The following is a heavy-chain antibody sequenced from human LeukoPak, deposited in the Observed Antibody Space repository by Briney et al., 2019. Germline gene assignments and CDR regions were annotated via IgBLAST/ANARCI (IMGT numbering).Heavy chain of an antibody. CDR1: GFTFSSYA. CDR2: NSGSGGST. Sequence: GGSLRLSCAASGFTFSSYAMSWVRQAPGKGLEWVSANSGSGGSTYYADSVKGRFTISRDNSKNTLYLQMNSLRAEDTAVYYCAKGVAAAGTNYFDYWGQGTLVTVSS. J-gene: IGHJ4*02. CDR3: AKGVAAAGTNYFDY. D-gene: IGHD6-13*01. V-gene: IGHV3-23*01.